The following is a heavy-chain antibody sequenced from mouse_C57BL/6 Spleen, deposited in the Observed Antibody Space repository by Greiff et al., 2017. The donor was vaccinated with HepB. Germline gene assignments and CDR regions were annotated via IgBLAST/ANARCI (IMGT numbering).Heavy chain of an antibody. Sequence: QQSCKASGYTFTSYWMQWVKQRPGQGLEWIGEIDPSDSYTNYNQKFKGKATLTVDTSSSTAYMQLSSLTSEDSAVYYCALRSWFAYWGQGTLVTVSA. CDR2: IDPSDSYT. CDR3: ALRSWFAY. D-gene: IGHD1-1*01. CDR1: GYTFTSYW. J-gene: IGHJ3*01. V-gene: IGHV1-50*01.